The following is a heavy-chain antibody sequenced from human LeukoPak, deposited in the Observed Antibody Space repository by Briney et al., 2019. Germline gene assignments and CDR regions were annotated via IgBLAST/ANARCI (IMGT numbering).Heavy chain of an antibody. J-gene: IGHJ3*02. D-gene: IGHD5-18*01. V-gene: IGHV3-9*03. Sequence: QPGRSLRLSCAASGFTFDDYVMHWVRQAPGKGLEWVSGISWNSGSIGYADSVKGRFTISRDNAKNSLYLQMNSLRAEDMALYYCAKDRGYSYGYDAFDIWGQGTMVTVSS. CDR1: GFTFDDYV. CDR2: ISWNSGSI. CDR3: AKDRGYSYGYDAFDI.